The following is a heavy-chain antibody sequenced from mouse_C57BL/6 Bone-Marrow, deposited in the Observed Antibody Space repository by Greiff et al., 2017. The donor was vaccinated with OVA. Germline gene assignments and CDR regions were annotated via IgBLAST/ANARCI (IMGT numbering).Heavy chain of an antibody. J-gene: IGHJ1*03. CDR1: GYTFTSYW. V-gene: IGHV1-64*01. CDR2: IHPNSGST. Sequence: LQLQQPGAELVKPGASVKLSCKASGYTFTSYWMHWVKQRPGQGLEWIGMIHPNSGSTNYNEKFKSKATLTVDKSSSTAYMQLSSLTSEDSAVYYCARFYDGYSGYWYFDVWGTGTTVTVSS. CDR3: ARFYDGYSGYWYFDV. D-gene: IGHD2-3*01.